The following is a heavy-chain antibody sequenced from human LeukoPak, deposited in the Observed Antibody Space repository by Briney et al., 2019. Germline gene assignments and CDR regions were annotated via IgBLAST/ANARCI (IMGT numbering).Heavy chain of an antibody. CDR1: GYSFISYG. Sequence: GASVKVSCKASGYSFISYGISWVRQAPGQGLEWMGWIDPYNVNRNYVQKFQGRVTMTTDTSTTTAYMELGSLTSDDTGVYYCARDKGGYDNAFDYWGHGTLVTVSS. V-gene: IGHV1-18*01. CDR3: ARDKGGYDNAFDY. CDR2: IDPYNVNR. J-gene: IGHJ4*01. D-gene: IGHD3-9*01.